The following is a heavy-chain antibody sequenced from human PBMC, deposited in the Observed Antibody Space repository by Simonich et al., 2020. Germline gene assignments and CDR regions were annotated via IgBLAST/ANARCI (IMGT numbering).Heavy chain of an antibody. CDR2: IYYSGGT. J-gene: IGHJ4*02. Sequence: QLQLQESGPGLVKPSETLSLTCTVSGGSISSSSYYWGWIRQPPGKGLDGIGSIYYSGGTYYNPSLKSRVTIAVDTSKNQFSLKLSSGTAADTAVYYCARWAYSSSYFDYWGQGTLVTVSS. CDR1: GGSISSSSYY. D-gene: IGHD6-6*01. CDR3: ARWAYSSSYFDY. V-gene: IGHV4-39*01.